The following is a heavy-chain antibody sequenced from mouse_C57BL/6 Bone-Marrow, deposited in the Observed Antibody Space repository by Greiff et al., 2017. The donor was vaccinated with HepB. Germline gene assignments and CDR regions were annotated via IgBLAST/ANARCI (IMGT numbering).Heavy chain of an antibody. J-gene: IGHJ1*03. CDR3: ARGYYGSSYPSYWYFDV. Sequence: EVKLMESGPELVKPGASVKISCKASGYSFTDYNMNWVKQSNGKSLEWIGVINPNYGTTSYNQKFKGKATLTVDQSSSTAYMQLNSLTSEDSAVYYCARGYYGSSYPSYWYFDVWGTGTTVTVSS. CDR2: INPNYGTT. V-gene: IGHV1-39*01. CDR1: GYSFTDYN. D-gene: IGHD1-1*01.